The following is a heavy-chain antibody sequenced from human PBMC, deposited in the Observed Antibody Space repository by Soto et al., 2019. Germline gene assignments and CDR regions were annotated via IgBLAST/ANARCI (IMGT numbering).Heavy chain of an antibody. Sequence: QVQLVQSGAEVKKPGSSVKVSCKASGGTFNNYGMGWVRQAPGQGLEWMGGLIPMIGRTNYAQKFQGRITLNADAARNKGHMELRSLRSDDTAVYYCASWDYDVLTGYSYDDWGQGTLVTVSS. D-gene: IGHD3-9*01. J-gene: IGHJ4*02. CDR3: ASWDYDVLTGYSYDD. CDR2: LIPMIGRT. V-gene: IGHV1-69*01. CDR1: GGTFNNYG.